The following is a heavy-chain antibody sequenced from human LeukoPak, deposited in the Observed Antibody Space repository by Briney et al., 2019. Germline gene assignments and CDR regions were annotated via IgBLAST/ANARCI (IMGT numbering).Heavy chain of an antibody. D-gene: IGHD3-22*01. CDR2: IYHSGST. CDR1: GYSISSGYY. Sequence: SETLSLTCTVSGYSISSGYYWGWIRQPPGKGLEWIESIYHSGSTYYNPSLKSRVTISVDTSKNQFSLKLLSVTAADTAVYYCARAQDFSDSSGPNYLDFWGQGILVTVSS. CDR3: ARAQDFSDSSGPNYLDF. V-gene: IGHV4-38-2*02. J-gene: IGHJ4*02.